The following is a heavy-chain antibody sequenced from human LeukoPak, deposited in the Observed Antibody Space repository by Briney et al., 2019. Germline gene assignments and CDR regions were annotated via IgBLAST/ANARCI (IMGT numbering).Heavy chain of an antibody. CDR1: GGSISSSSYY. Sequence: PSETLSLTCTVSGGSISSSSYYWGWIRQPPGKGLEWIGSIYYSGSTYYNPSLKSRVTISVDTSKNQFSLKLSSVTAADTAMYYCARSEDCGSSSCYWFDPWGQGTLVTVSS. CDR2: IYYSGST. J-gene: IGHJ5*02. V-gene: IGHV4-39*07. CDR3: ARSEDCGSSSCYWFDP. D-gene: IGHD2-2*01.